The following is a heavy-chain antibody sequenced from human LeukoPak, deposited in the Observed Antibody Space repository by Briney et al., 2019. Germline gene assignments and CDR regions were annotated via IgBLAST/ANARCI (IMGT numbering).Heavy chain of an antibody. CDR1: GFTFSSYG. J-gene: IGHJ4*02. CDR2: IWYDGSNK. D-gene: IGHD3-22*01. Sequence: GRSLRLSCAASGFTFSSYGMHWVRQAPGKGLEWVAVIWYDGSNKYYADSVKGRFTISRGNSKNTLYLQMNSLRAEDTAVYYCARVAPIRYYDSSGYPDYWGQGTLVTVSS. CDR3: ARVAPIRYYDSSGYPDY. V-gene: IGHV3-33*01.